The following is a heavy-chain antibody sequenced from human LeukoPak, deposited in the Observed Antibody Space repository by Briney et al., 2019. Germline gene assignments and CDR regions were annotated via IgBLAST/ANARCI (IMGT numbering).Heavy chain of an antibody. V-gene: IGHV3-23*01. CDR1: GFTFSSYV. CDR2: ISGSGVGT. CDR3: AKGSQWLVFDY. D-gene: IGHD6-19*01. J-gene: IGHJ4*02. Sequence: PGGSLRLSCAASGFTFSSYVMSWVRQAPGKGLEWVSAISGSGVGTYYADSVKGRFTISRDDSKNTLYLQMNSLRAEDTAVYYCAKGSQWLVFDYWGQGTLVTVSS.